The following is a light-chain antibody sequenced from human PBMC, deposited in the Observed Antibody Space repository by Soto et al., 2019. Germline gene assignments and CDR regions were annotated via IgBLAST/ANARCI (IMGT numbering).Light chain of an antibody. CDR2: KAS. CDR3: QQYNTYWT. V-gene: IGKV1-5*03. J-gene: IGKJ1*01. CDR1: QSISSY. Sequence: DIQMTQSPSSLSASVGDRVTITCRASQSISSYLNWYQQKPGKAPKLLIYKASNLESGVPSRFSGGGFGTEFTLTISSLQPDDFATYYCQQYNTYWTFGQGTKVDIK.